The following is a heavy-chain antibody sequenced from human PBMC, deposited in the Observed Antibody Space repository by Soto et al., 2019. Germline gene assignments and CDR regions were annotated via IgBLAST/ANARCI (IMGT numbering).Heavy chain of an antibody. Sequence: GGSLRLSCAASGFTVSSNYMSWVRQAPGKGLEWVSVIYSGGSTYYADSVKGRFTISRDNSKNTLYLQMNSLRAEDTAVYYCARGRSGGSGSYYSPPSLHYYMDVWGKGTTVTVSS. J-gene: IGHJ6*03. D-gene: IGHD3-10*01. CDR3: ARGRSGGSGSYYSPPSLHYYMDV. V-gene: IGHV3-66*01. CDR2: IYSGGST. CDR1: GFTVSSNY.